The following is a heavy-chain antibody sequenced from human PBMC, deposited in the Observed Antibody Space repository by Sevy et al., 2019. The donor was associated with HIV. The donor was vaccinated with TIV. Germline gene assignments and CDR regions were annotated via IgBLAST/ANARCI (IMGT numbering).Heavy chain of an antibody. J-gene: IGHJ4*02. V-gene: IGHV3-30*02. Sequence: GGSLRLSCAASGLIFSHYGMHWVRQAPGKGLEWVAFISFDGSNIYYVDSVKGRFTISRDNSKNTLYLQMNSLRTEDTALYYCAKNTAAAGTGGFDYWGQGTLVT. CDR3: AKNTAAAGTGGFDY. CDR2: ISFDGSNI. D-gene: IGHD6-13*01. CDR1: GLIFSHYG.